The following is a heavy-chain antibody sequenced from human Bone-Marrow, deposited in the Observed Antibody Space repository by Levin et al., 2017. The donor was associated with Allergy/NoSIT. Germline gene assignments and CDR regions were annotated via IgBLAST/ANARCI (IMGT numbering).Heavy chain of an antibody. CDR1: GYKFTNYW. CDR3: ASRRQERYCSGGSCPQDAFDV. D-gene: IGHD2-15*01. V-gene: IGHV5-51*01. Sequence: GGSLRLSCAASGYKFTNYWIGWVRQQPGRGLEWMGIINPGDSDTRYSPSFKGQVSLSVDKSLSIAYLQWGSLRASDTATYYCASRRQERYCSGGSCPQDAFDVWGQGTVVSVSS. J-gene: IGHJ3*01. CDR2: INPGDSDT.